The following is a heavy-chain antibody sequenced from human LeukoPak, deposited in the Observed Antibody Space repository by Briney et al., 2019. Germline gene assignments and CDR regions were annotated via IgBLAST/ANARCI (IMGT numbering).Heavy chain of an antibody. CDR1: GFTFSTYA. CDR2: ISSDGSNE. V-gene: IGHV3-30-3*01. D-gene: IGHD2-2*01. Sequence: PGRSLRLSCAASGFTFSTYAMHWVRQVPGKGLEWVAVISSDGSNEYYADSVKGRFTISRDNSKNTLYLQMNSLRAEDTAVYYCARGRTSRYYYYGMDVWGQGTTVTVSS. CDR3: ARGRTSRYYYYGMDV. J-gene: IGHJ6*02.